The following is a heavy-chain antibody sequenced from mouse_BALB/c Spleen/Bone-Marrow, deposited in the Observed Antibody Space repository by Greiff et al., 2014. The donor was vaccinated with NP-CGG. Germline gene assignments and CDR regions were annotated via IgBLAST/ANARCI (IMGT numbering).Heavy chain of an antibody. CDR1: DYSFTDYY. J-gene: IGHJ4*01. D-gene: IGHD1-1*01. CDR3: ARSEGIYYYGSSYALDY. CDR2: ISCYNGAT. Sequence: LVKTGASVKISCKASDYSFTDYYMHWVKQTHGKSLEWIGYISCYNGATSYNQKFKGKATFTVDTSSSTAYMQFSSLTSEDPAVYYCARSEGIYYYGSSYALDYWGQGTSVTVSS. V-gene: IGHV1S34*01.